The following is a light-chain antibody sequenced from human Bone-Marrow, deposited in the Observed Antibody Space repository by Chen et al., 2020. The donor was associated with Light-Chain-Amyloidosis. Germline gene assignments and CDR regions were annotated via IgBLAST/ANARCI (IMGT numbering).Light chain of an antibody. Sequence: NFMLTQPHSASESPGKTVIVSCTRSRGSIATNYVQWYQQRPGSSPTTVIYEDDQRPSGVPDRFSGSIDRSSNSASLTISGLKTEDEADYYCQSYQGSSQGVFGGGTKLTV. CDR1: RGSIATNY. V-gene: IGLV6-57*01. CDR3: QSYQGSSQGV. CDR2: EDD. J-gene: IGLJ3*02.